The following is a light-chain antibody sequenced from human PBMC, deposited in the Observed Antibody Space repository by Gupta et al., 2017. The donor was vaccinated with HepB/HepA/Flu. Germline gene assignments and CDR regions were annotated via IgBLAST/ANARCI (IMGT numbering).Light chain of an antibody. Sequence: IVLTQSPGTLSLSPGERATLSCRASQSLSSTYLAWYQQKPGRAPRLLIYGASSRATGLPDRFSDSGSETDFTLTINRLDPEDFAVYFCRQEGSSPWTFGQGTQVEVK. J-gene: IGKJ1*01. V-gene: IGKV3-20*01. CDR1: QSLSSTY. CDR3: RQEGSSPWT. CDR2: GAS.